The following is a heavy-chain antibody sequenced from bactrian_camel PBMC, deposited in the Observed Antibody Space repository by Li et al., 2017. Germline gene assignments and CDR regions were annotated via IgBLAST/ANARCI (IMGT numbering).Heavy chain of an antibody. D-gene: IGHD6*01. CDR3: AEGRGSRGEHCYSLNY. CDR1: ELAFSVYY. J-gene: IGHJ4*01. CDR2: IRGDGKLT. V-gene: IGHV3-2*01. Sequence: HVQLVESGGGLVQPGGSLTLSCTASELAFSVYYMSWVRQAPGKGLEWVSSIRGDGKLTYYGDAVKGRFTISRDSAKNRVYLQMNNLQPEDTATYYCAEGRGSRGEHCYSLNYWGQGTQVTVS.